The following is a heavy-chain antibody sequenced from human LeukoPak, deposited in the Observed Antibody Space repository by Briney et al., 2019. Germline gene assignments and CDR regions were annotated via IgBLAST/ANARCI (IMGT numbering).Heavy chain of an antibody. D-gene: IGHD3-10*01. Sequence: GSLRLSCAASGFTFSSYGMSWVRQPPGKGLEWIGEIYHSGSTNYNPSLKSRVTISVDKSKNQFSLKLSSVTAADTAVYYCAREPAVRGQEDYYYYYYMDVWGKGTTVTASS. CDR2: IYHSGST. V-gene: IGHV4-4*02. J-gene: IGHJ6*03. CDR1: GFTFSSYGM. CDR3: AREPAVRGQEDYYYYYYMDV.